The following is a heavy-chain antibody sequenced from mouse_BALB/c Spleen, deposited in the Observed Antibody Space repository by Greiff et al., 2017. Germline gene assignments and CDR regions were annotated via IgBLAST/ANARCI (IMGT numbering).Heavy chain of an antibody. V-gene: IGHV1-54*01. D-gene: IGHD2-10*02. CDR1: GYAFTNYL. J-gene: IGHJ3*01. Sequence: QVQLQQSGAELVRPGTSVKVSCKASGYAFTNYLIEWVKQRPGQGLEWIGVINPGSGGTNYNEKFKGKATLTADKSSSTAYMQLSSLTSDDSAVYYCARWGYCNYPRFAYWGQGTLVTVSA. CDR3: ARWGYCNYPRFAY. CDR2: INPGSGGT.